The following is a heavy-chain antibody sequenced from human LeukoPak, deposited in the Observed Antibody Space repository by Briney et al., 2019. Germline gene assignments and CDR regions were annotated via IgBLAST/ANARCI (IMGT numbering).Heavy chain of an antibody. Sequence: SETLSLTCTVSGGSISSYYWSWIRQPPGKGLEWIGYIYYSGSTNYNPSLKSRVTISVDTSKNQFSLKLSSVTAADTAVYYCASYGPMVAATRGWFDPWGQGTLVTVSS. CDR1: GGSISSYY. CDR3: ASYGPMVAATRGWFDP. CDR2: IYYSGST. J-gene: IGHJ5*02. V-gene: IGHV4-59*01. D-gene: IGHD2-15*01.